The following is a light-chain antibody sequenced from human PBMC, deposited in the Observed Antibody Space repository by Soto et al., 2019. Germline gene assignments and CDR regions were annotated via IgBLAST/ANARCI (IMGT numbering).Light chain of an antibody. Sequence: QSVLTQPASVSGSLGQSITISCTGTTSDFGSYNLVSWYQHHPGKAPKLMIYEGSKRPSGVSSRFSGSKSGNAASLTISGLRAEDEADYYCCSYPGSGTPYVFATGTKVTVL. J-gene: IGLJ1*01. CDR1: TSDFGSYNL. CDR2: EGS. CDR3: CSYPGSGTPYV. V-gene: IGLV2-23*01.